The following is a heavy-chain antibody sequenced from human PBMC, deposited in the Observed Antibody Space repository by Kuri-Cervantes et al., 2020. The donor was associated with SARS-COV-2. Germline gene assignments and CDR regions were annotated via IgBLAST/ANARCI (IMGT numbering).Heavy chain of an antibody. CDR1: GGSFSGYY. D-gene: IGHD6-19*01. J-gene: IGHJ4*02. CDR3: ARGPPAFSGWTYYFDY. V-gene: IGHV4-34*01. CDR2: INHSGST. Sequence: SETLSLTCAVYGGSFSGYYWSWIRQPPGKGLEWIGEINHSGSTNYNPSLKSRVTISVDTSKNQFCLKLSSVTAADTAVYYCARGPPAFSGWTYYFDYWGQGTLVTVSS.